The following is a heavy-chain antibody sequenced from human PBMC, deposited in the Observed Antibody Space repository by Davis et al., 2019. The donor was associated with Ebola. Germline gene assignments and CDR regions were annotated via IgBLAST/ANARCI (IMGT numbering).Heavy chain of an antibody. J-gene: IGHJ6*02. D-gene: IGHD3-9*01. CDR3: ARVGRLRYFDQPYYYYGMDV. CDR1: GGSFSGYY. CDR2: IYYSGST. V-gene: IGHV4-59*01. Sequence: SETLSLTCAVYGGSFSGYYWSWIRQPPGKGLEWIGYIYYSGSTNYNPSLKGRVTISVDTSKNQFSLKLSSVTAADTAVYYCARVGRLRYFDQPYYYYGMDVWGQGTTVTVSS.